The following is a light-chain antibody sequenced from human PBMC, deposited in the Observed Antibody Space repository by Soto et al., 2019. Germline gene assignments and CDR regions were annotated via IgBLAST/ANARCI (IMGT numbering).Light chain of an antibody. CDR2: SNN. J-gene: IGLJ3*02. V-gene: IGLV1-44*01. CDR3: AAWDDSLNGPV. CDR1: SSNIGSNT. Sequence: QSVLTQPPSASGTPGQRVTISCSGRSSNIGSNTVNWYQQLPGTAPKLLIYSNNQRPSGVPDRFSGSKSGTSASLAISGLQSEDEADYYCAAWDDSLNGPVFGGGTKLNVL.